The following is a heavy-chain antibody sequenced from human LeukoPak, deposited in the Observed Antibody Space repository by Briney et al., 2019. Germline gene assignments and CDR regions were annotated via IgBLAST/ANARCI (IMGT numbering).Heavy chain of an antibody. Sequence: GGSLRLSCAASGFTFSSYAMSWVRQAPGKGLEWVSPISGSGGSTYYADSVKGRFTISRDNSKNMLYLQTNSLRVEDTAGYYCVTLECSSTSCYFPYYYYMDVWGKGTTVTVSS. D-gene: IGHD2-2*01. CDR2: ISGSGGST. CDR3: VTLECSSTSCYFPYYYYMDV. V-gene: IGHV3-23*01. J-gene: IGHJ6*03. CDR1: GFTFSSYA.